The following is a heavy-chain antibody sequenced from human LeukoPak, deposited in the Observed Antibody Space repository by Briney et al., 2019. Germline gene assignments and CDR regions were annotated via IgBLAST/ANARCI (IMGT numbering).Heavy chain of an antibody. CDR2: ISGSGGST. Sequence: GGSLRLSCAASGFTFSSYAMSWVRQAPGRGLEWVSAISGSGGSTYYADSVKGRFTISRDNSKNTLYLQMNSLRAEDTAVYYCAKDWLGDYGDNWFDPWGQGTLVTVSS. J-gene: IGHJ5*02. CDR1: GFTFSSYA. V-gene: IGHV3-23*01. D-gene: IGHD4-17*01. CDR3: AKDWLGDYGDNWFDP.